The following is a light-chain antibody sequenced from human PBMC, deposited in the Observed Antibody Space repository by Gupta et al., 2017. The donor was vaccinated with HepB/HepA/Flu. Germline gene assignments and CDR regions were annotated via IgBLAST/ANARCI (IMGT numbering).Light chain of an antibody. CDR3: KQEDRDSRT. J-gene: IGKJ1*01. CDR1: QSSRSW. V-gene: IGKV1-5*03. CDR2: KAS. Sequence: IQMPPSPSTLSASVGDRVTITCRASQSSRSWLAWYQQKPGKAPKLVIDKASTLDSGGPSRFSGSGSGTELTLTISDMQPEDCATYYCKQEDRDSRTCGQGTKVEIK.